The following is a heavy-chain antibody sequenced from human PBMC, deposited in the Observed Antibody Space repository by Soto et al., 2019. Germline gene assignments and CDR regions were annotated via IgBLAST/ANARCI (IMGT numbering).Heavy chain of an antibody. V-gene: IGHV3-74*01. Sequence: EVQLVESGGGLVQPGGSLRLSCTASGFNFSRFWTHWVRQVPGRGLVWVSHINSDGSRTSYADSVKGRFTISKHNAKNTLYLQMNSLRAEDTAVYYCARDLSSCSSARCYSFYYGMDVWGQGTTVTVSS. CDR1: GFNFSRFW. CDR2: INSDGSRT. CDR3: ARDLSSCSSARCYSFYYGMDV. J-gene: IGHJ6*02. D-gene: IGHD2-2*01.